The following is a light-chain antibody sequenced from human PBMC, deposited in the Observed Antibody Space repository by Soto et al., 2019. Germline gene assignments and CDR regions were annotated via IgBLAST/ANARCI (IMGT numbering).Light chain of an antibody. J-gene: IGLJ2*01. CDR1: SSDVGGYNF. CDR3: SSYTSSSTVI. Sequence: QSALTQPASVSGSPGQSITDSCTGTSSDVGGYNFVSWYQQHPGKAPKFIIYDVRNRPSGVSNRFSGSRSGNTASLTISGLQAEDEADYYCSSYTSSSTVIFGGATKLTVL. CDR2: DVR. V-gene: IGLV2-14*03.